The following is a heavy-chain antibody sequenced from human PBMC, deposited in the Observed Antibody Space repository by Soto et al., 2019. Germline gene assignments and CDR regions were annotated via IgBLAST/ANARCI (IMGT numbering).Heavy chain of an antibody. CDR3: ATDPVGGNSFDP. V-gene: IGHV1-18*01. CDR2: INPYNVNT. Sequence: QVQLVQSGAEVKKPGASVKVSCKASGYTFTSYGISWVRQTPGQGLEWMGWINPYNVNTNYAQKLQGRVTMTTDTATRKGYMQLRSLRSVDTAVYYSATDPVGGNSFDPWGQGTMVTVSS. J-gene: IGHJ5*02. CDR1: GYTFTSYG. D-gene: IGHD1-26*01.